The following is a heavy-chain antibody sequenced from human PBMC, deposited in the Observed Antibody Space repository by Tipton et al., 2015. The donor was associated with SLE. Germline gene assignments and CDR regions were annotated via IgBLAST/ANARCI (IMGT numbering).Heavy chain of an antibody. CDR2: IFHSGGT. CDR3: ARDSGVTDSFPFDY. D-gene: IGHD3-22*01. Sequence: TLSLTCTVSGGSVSPYYWNWIRQSPGKGLEWIGYIFHSGGTNYNPSLKSRVTILVDTSKNQVSLRLSSVSAADTAIYYCARDSGVTDSFPFDYWGQGTLVTVSS. J-gene: IGHJ4*02. V-gene: IGHV4-59*02. CDR1: GGSVSPYY.